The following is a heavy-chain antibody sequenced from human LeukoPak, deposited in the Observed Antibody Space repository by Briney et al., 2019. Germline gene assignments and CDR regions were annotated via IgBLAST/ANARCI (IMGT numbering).Heavy chain of an antibody. V-gene: IGHV4-61*02. CDR2: IYTSGST. CDR1: GGSISSGSYY. D-gene: IGHD3-3*01. J-gene: IGHJ4*02. CDR3: ARASIFWGFSFGDY. Sequence: SETLSLTCTVSGGSISSGSYYRSWIRQPAGKGLEWIGRIYTSGSTNYNPSLKSRVTISVDTSKNQFSLKLSSVTAADTAVYYCARASIFWGFSFGDYWGQGTLVTVSS.